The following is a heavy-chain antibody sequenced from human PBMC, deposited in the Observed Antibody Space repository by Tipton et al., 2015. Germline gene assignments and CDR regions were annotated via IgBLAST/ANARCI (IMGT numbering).Heavy chain of an antibody. CDR2: INPTYNNA. CDR3: ARGWFGESLNSGDY. D-gene: IGHD3-10*01. Sequence: QLVQSGAEVKKPGASVKVSCETSGYTFTGYYMHWVRQAPGQGLEWMRVINPTYNNATYAQKFEGRVSMTRDTSTRTLHMELSSLRSDDTAVYYCARGWFGESLNSGDYWGQGTLVTVSS. CDR1: GYTFTGYY. J-gene: IGHJ4*02. V-gene: IGHV1-46*01.